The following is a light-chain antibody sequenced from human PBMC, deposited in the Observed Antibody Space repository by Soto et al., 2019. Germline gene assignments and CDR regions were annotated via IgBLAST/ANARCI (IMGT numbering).Light chain of an antibody. V-gene: IGKV1-5*03. Sequence: DIQMTQSPSTLSASVGDRVTITCRASQSISSWLAWYLQKPGKAPNLLIYKAPSLEGGVPSRFSGSGSGTEFTLTITSLQPDDFATYYCQQYNGYPITFGPGTRLEIK. CDR3: QQYNGYPIT. J-gene: IGKJ5*01. CDR1: QSISSW. CDR2: KAP.